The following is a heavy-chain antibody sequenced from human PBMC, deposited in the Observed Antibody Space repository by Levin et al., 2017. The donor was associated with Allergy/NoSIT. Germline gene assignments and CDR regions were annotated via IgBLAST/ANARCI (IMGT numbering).Heavy chain of an antibody. J-gene: IGHJ6*03. CDR3: AQDQRVVVVPAAGMDV. CDR2: ISGSGGST. V-gene: IGHV3-23*01. Sequence: GGSLRLSCAASGFTFSSYAMSWVRQAPGKGLEWVSAISGSGGSTYYADSVKGRFTISRDNSKNTLYLQMNSLRAEDTAVYYCAQDQRVVVVPAAGMDVWGKGTTVTVSS. D-gene: IGHD2-2*01. CDR1: GFTFSSYA.